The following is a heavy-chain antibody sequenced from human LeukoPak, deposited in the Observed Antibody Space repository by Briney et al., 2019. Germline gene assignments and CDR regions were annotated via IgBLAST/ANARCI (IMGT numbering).Heavy chain of an antibody. J-gene: IGHJ4*02. Sequence: GGSLRLSCAASGFTFSSYAMSWVRQAPGKGLEWDSAISGSGGSTYYADSVKGRFTISRDNSKNTLYLQMNSLRAEDTAVYYCAKVRRKDYDFWSGQKGFDYWGQGTLVTVSS. CDR3: AKVRRKDYDFWSGQKGFDY. CDR1: GFTFSSYA. V-gene: IGHV3-23*01. D-gene: IGHD3-3*01. CDR2: ISGSGGST.